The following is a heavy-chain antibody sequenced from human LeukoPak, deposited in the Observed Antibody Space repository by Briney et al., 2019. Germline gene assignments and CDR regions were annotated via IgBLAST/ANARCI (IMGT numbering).Heavy chain of an antibody. Sequence: GGSLRLSCAASGFTFSNYAMHWVRQAPGKGLEWLAVISYDGTNKYYAGSVKGRFTVSRDNSKNTLYLQLNSLRAEDTAVFYCARQYCSNAVCPGLYYYYYYMDVWGKGTTVTVSS. CDR2: ISYDGTNK. D-gene: IGHD2-8*01. CDR1: GFTFSNYA. V-gene: IGHV3-30*04. J-gene: IGHJ6*03. CDR3: ARQYCSNAVCPGLYYYYYYMDV.